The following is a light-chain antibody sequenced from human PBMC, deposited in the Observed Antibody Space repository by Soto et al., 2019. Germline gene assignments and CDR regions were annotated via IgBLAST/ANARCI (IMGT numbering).Light chain of an antibody. V-gene: IGKV1-5*03. Sequence: DIQMTQSPSALSASVGDRVTITCRASQGIDHWLAWYQQKPGKAPKVLVYKASILEGGVPSRFSGSESGTEFTLTISSRQPDDFATYYCQQYYTYPYTFGQGTKLDMK. J-gene: IGKJ2*01. CDR1: QGIDHW. CDR2: KAS. CDR3: QQYYTYPYT.